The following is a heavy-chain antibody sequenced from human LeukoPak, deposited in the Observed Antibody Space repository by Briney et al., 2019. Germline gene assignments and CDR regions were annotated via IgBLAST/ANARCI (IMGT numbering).Heavy chain of an antibody. CDR2: INTNTGNP. CDR3: ARDPGEWELDGLFDY. CDR1: GYTFTSYA. V-gene: IGHV7-4-1*02. D-gene: IGHD1-26*01. J-gene: IGHJ4*02. Sequence: ASVKVSCEASGYTFTSYAMNWVRQAPGQGLEWMGWINTNTGNPTYAQGFTGRFVFSLDTSVSTAYLQISSLKAEDTAVYYCARDPGEWELDGLFDYWGQGTLVTVSS.